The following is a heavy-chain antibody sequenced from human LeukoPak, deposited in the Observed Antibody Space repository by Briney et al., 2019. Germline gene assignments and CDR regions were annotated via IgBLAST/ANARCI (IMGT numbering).Heavy chain of an antibody. CDR3: ARDSPYESRFDI. CDR2: ISSSSSTI. Sequence: GGSLRLSCAASGFTFSSYSMNWVRQAPGKGLEWVSYISSSSSTIYYADSVKGRFTISRDNAKNSLYLQMNSLRAEDRAVYYCARDSPYESRFDIWGQGTMVTVSS. D-gene: IGHD3-3*01. V-gene: IGHV3-48*01. CDR1: GFTFSSYS. J-gene: IGHJ3*02.